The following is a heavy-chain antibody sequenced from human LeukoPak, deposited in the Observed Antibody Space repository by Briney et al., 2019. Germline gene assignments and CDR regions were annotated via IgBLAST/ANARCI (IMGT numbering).Heavy chain of an antibody. D-gene: IGHD5-18*01. V-gene: IGHV3-21*01. Sequence: PGGSLRLSRAASGFTFSSYTMNWVRQAPGKGLEWVSSITDSSSSMYYADSVKGRFTISRDNAKNSLYLQMNSLRAEDTAVYYCARNKKGDRYTYGHDYWGQGTLVTVSS. CDR2: ITDSSSSM. CDR3: ARNKKGDRYTYGHDY. CDR1: GFTFSSYT. J-gene: IGHJ4*02.